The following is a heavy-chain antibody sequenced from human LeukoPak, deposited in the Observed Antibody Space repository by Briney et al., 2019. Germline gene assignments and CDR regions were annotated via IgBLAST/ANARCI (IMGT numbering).Heavy chain of an antibody. CDR3: ARGGAGYYFDH. D-gene: IGHD6-19*01. Sequence: PGGSLRLSCAASGFTFSSYTMNWVRQAPGKGLEWVSSISSSGNYIYQADSLKGRFTISRDNAKNSLYLQMNSLRAEDRAVYYCARGGAGYYFDHWGQGPWSPSPQ. V-gene: IGHV3-21*01. CDR2: ISSSGNYI. J-gene: IGHJ4*02. CDR1: GFTFSSYT.